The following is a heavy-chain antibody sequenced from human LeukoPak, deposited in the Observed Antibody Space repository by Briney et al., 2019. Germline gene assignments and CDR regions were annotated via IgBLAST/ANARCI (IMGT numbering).Heavy chain of an antibody. J-gene: IGHJ4*02. CDR2: IYSGGST. CDR3: ARDETDGYNWYYFDY. Sequence: GSLRLSCAASGFTVSSNYMSWVRQAPGKGLEWVSVIYSGGSTYYADSVKGRFTISRDNSKNTLYLQMNSLRAEDTAVYYCARDETDGYNWYYFDYWGQGTLVTVSS. CDR1: GFTVSSNY. D-gene: IGHD5-24*01. V-gene: IGHV3-53*01.